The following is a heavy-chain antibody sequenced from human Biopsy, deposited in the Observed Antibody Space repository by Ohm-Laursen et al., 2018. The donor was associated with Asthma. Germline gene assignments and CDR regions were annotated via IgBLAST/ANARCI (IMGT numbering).Heavy chain of an antibody. V-gene: IGHV3-9*01. CDR1: GFTFDDYA. J-gene: IGHJ4*02. D-gene: IGHD1-26*01. Sequence: SLSLSCAASGFTFDDYAMHWVRHAPGKGLEWVSGISWNSGSIGYADSVKGRFTISRDNAKNSLYLQMNSLRAEDTALYYCAKGEWELLEANFDYWGQGTLVTVSS. CDR2: ISWNSGSI. CDR3: AKGEWELLEANFDY.